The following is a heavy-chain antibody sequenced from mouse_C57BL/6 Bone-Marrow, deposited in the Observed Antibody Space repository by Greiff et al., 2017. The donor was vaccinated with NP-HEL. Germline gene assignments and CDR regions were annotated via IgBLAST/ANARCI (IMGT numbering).Heavy chain of an antibody. CDR2: ISDGGSYT. Sequence: EVKLVESGGGLVKPGGSLKLSCAASGFTFSSYAMSWVRQTPEKRLEWVATISDGGSYTYYPDNVKGRFTISRDNAKNNLYLQMSHLKSEDTAMYYCARVYGSSYYWFAYWGQGTLVTVSA. J-gene: IGHJ3*01. D-gene: IGHD1-1*01. CDR1: GFTFSSYA. V-gene: IGHV5-4*03. CDR3: ARVYGSSYYWFAY.